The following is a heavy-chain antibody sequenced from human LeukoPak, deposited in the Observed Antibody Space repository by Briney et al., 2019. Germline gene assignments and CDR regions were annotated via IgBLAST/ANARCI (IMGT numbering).Heavy chain of an antibody. CDR1: GYTFTGYY. J-gene: IGHJ6*03. CDR2: INPNSGGT. V-gene: IGHV1-2*02. D-gene: IGHD6-13*01. Sequence: ASVKVSCKTSGYTFTGYYMHWVRQAPGQGLEWMGWINPNSGGTNCAQKFQGRVTMTRDTSINTAYMELSSLRFDDTAVYYCARGATAGRFSLRPTGAYYMDVWGKGTTVTVSS. CDR3: ARGATAGRFSLRPTGAYYMDV.